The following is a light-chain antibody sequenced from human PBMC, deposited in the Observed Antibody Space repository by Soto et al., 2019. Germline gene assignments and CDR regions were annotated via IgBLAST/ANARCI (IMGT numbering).Light chain of an antibody. Sequence: EILLTQSPGTLSLSPGDSATLSCRASQSVPSNYLAWYQQKPGQAPRLLIYDTSTRAPGISARFSGSGSGTEFTLTISSLQSEDFAVYYCQEYIQWPPGMFGPGTTVDIK. CDR3: QEYIQWPPGM. J-gene: IGKJ1*01. V-gene: IGKV3-15*01. CDR2: DTS. CDR1: QSVPSN.